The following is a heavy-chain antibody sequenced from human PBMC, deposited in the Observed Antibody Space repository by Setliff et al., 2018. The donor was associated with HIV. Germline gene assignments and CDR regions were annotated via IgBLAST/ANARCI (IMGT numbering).Heavy chain of an antibody. CDR1: GGSISSYY. V-gene: IGHV4-59*12. CDR3: ARGGGSRAATSSYYYMDV. Sequence: PSETLSLTCTVSGGSISSYYWSWIRQPPGKGLEWIGYIYYSGSTNYNPSLKSRLIISVDTSKNQFSLKLSSVTAADTAVYYCARGGGSRAATSSYYYMDVWGKGTTVTVSS. CDR2: IYYSGST. D-gene: IGHD2-15*01. J-gene: IGHJ6*03.